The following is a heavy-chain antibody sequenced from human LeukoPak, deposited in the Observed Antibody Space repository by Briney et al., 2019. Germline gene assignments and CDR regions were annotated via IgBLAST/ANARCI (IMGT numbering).Heavy chain of an antibody. J-gene: IGHJ3*02. CDR1: GFTFSSYV. Sequence: GGSLRLSCAASGFTFSSYVMHWVRQAPGKGLEYVSGISGNGGSTYYANSVKGRFTISRDNSKNTLYLQMNSLRAEDTAVYYCAKVTYYNDSSGYYLDAFDIWGQGTMVTVSS. V-gene: IGHV3-64*01. CDR3: AKVTYYNDSSGYYLDAFDI. D-gene: IGHD3-22*01. CDR2: ISGNGGST.